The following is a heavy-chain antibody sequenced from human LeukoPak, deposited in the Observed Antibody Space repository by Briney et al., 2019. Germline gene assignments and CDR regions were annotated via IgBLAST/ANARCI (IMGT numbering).Heavy chain of an antibody. J-gene: IGHJ5*02. Sequence: ASVKVSCKASGYTFTGNYIHWVRQAPGQGLEWMGWINPNSGGTNSAQKFQGRVTMTRDTSISTAYMELSRLRSGDTAVYYCAVSTSTLGQGWFDPWGQGTLVTVSS. CDR1: GYTFTGNY. D-gene: IGHD2-2*01. V-gene: IGHV1-2*02. CDR3: AVSTSTLGQGWFDP. CDR2: INPNSGGT.